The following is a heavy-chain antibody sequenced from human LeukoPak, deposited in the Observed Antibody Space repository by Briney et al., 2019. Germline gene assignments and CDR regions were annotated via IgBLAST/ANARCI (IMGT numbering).Heavy chain of an antibody. CDR1: GFTFSSYG. CDR3: AKAGSFQYYYMDV. Sequence: GGSLRLSCAASGFTFSSYGMHWVRQAPGKGLEWVAVIWYDGSNKYYADSVKGRFTISRDNSKNTLYLQMNSLRAEDTAVYYCAKAGSFQYYYMDVWGKGTTVTVSS. J-gene: IGHJ6*03. D-gene: IGHD2-15*01. CDR2: IWYDGSNK. V-gene: IGHV3-33*06.